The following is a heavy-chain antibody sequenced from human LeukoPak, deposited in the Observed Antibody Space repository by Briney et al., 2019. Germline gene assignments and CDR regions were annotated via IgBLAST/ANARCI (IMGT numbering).Heavy chain of an antibody. Sequence: GGSLRLSCAASGFTFSSYEMNWVRQAPGKGLEWVSYISSSGSTKYYAGSVKGRITISRDNAKKSMYLQMNSLRAEDTAVYCCARAFGSGSYSFWGQGTLVSVSS. CDR3: ARAFGSGSYSF. V-gene: IGHV3-48*03. CDR1: GFTFSSYE. D-gene: IGHD3-10*01. CDR2: ISSSGSTK. J-gene: IGHJ4*02.